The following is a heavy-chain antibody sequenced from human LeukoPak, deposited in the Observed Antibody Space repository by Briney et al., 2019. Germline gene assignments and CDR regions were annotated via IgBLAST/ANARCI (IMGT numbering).Heavy chain of an antibody. CDR1: GFTFSTYA. CDR2: ISVSGSST. J-gene: IGHJ5*01. V-gene: IGHV3-23*01. D-gene: IGHD1-26*01. CDR3: TKGRGSPNWFDS. Sequence: GGSLRLSCAASGFTFSTYAMYWVRQAPGKGLEWVSAISVSGSSTYYADSVKGRFTISRDNSKNTLHLQMNSLRAEDTAVYYCTKGRGSPNWFDSWGQGTLVTVSS.